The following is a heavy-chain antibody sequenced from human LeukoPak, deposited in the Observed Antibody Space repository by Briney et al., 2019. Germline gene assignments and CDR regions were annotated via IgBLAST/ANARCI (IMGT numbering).Heavy chain of an antibody. CDR1: GGSFSGYY. V-gene: IGHV4-34*01. J-gene: IGHJ5*02. CDR3: ARDYSSGAYNWFDP. Sequence: SETLSLTCAVYGGSFSGYYWSWIRQPPGKGLEWIGEINHSGSTNYNPSLKSRVTISVDTSKNQFSLKLSSVTAADTAVYYCARDYSSGAYNWFDPWGQGTLATVSS. CDR2: INHSGST. D-gene: IGHD6-19*01.